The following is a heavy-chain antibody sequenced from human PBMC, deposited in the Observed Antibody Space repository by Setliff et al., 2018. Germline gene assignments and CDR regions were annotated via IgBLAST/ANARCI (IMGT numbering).Heavy chain of an antibody. CDR1: GFTFRTFS. D-gene: IGHD6-25*01. V-gene: IGHV3-21*01. Sequence: KAGGSLRLSCAASGFTFRTFSMHWVRQAPGKGLEWVSSISPDSIYTYYADSVKGRLTISRDNAWDSLYLQMNSLGAEDTAVYYCARSPANGGHDAFDIWGRGTMVTVSS. J-gene: IGHJ3*02. CDR2: ISPDSIYT. CDR3: ARSPANGGHDAFDI.